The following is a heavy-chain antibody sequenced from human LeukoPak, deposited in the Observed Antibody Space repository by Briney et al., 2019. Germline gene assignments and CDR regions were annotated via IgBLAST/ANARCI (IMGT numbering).Heavy chain of an antibody. D-gene: IGHD6-6*01. CDR1: GYIFTSYG. Sequence: ASVKVSCKASGYIFTSYGISWVRQAPGQGLEWMGWISVYNGNTNYAQKLQGRVTMTTDTSTSTAYMELRSLRSDDTAVYYCARDGYSSSSRGFDYWGQGTLVTVSS. V-gene: IGHV1-18*01. CDR3: ARDGYSSSSRGFDY. CDR2: ISVYNGNT. J-gene: IGHJ4*02.